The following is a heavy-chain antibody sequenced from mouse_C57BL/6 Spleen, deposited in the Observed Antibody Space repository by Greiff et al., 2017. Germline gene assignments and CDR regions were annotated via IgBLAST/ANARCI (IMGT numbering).Heavy chain of an antibody. CDR1: GYTFTSYW. CDR3: AVRRPVVAKGYYAMDY. J-gene: IGHJ4*01. CDR2: IDPSDSYT. Sequence: QVQLQQPGAELVMPGASVKLSCKASGYTFTSYWMHWVKQRPGQGLEWIGEIDPSDSYTNYNQKFKGKSTLTVAKSSSTAYMQLSSLTSEDSAVYYCAVRRPVVAKGYYAMDYWGQGTSGTVSS. V-gene: IGHV1-69*01. D-gene: IGHD1-1*01.